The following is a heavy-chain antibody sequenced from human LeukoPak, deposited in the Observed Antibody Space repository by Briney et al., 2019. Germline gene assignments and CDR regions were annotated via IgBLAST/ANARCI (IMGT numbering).Heavy chain of an antibody. Sequence: SETLSLTRTVSGASITSGLYYWNWIRQPAGKGLEWIGRINTSGTNYNPSLKSRVTISVDSSRNQFSLRLRSVTAADTAVYYCVSSNWLRDANFDSWGQGTLVTVSS. CDR3: VSSNWLRDANFDS. CDR1: GASITSGLYY. J-gene: IGHJ4*02. V-gene: IGHV4-61*02. D-gene: IGHD1-1*01. CDR2: INTSGT.